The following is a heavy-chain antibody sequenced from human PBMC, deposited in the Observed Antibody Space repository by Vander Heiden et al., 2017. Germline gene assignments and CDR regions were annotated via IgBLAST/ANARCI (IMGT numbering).Heavy chain of an antibody. CDR2: IYNSGST. J-gene: IGHJ3*02. V-gene: IGHV3-53*01. CDR1: GFSVRNNY. Sequence: EVQLVESGGGLVQPGGSLRLSCAASGFSVRNNYRSWVRQAPGRGLGWVSVIYNSGSTTYADSVKGRFTISRDHSKNALYLQMNSLRAEDTAVYYCARDRDDAFDIWGQGTMVTVSS. CDR3: ARDRDDAFDI.